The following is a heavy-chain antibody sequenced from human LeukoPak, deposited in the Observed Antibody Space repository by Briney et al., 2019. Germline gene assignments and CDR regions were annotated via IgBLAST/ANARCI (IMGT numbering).Heavy chain of an antibody. CDR3: AKDFKAGDGIWLNDC. CDR1: GFTFSSYT. CDR2: ISSSSSYI. Sequence: GGPLRLSCAASGFTFSSYTMNWVRQAPGKGLDWVSSISSSSSYIYYADSVKGRFNISRDNAENSLYLQMSTLRAEDTAVYYCAKDFKAGDGIWLNDCWGQGTLVTVSS. J-gene: IGHJ4*02. D-gene: IGHD3-9*01. V-gene: IGHV3-21*01.